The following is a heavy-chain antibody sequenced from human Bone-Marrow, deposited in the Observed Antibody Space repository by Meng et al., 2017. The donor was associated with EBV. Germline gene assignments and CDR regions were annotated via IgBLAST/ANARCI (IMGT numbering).Heavy chain of an antibody. Sequence: HVPLGQSGAEGKKPGASVKVSCKASGYTFTGHYMHWVRQAPGQGLEWMGRIDPNSGGADYAQKFQGGVTMTRDTSISTFYMELSRLTSDDTAVYFCARASDYGNDLDYWGQGTLVTVSS. J-gene: IGHJ4*02. CDR2: IDPNSGGA. D-gene: IGHD4-11*01. CDR1: GYTFTGHY. V-gene: IGHV1-2*06. CDR3: ARASDYGNDLDY.